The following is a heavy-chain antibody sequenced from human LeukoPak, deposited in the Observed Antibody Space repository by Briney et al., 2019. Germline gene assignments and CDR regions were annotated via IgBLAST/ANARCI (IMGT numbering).Heavy chain of an antibody. D-gene: IGHD2-21*02. CDR3: AKDRRPYCGGDCYSSFDY. Sequence: PGGSLRLSCAASRFTFSNYWMSWVRQAPGKGLEWVANIKQDGSEKYYVDSVKGRFTISRDNSKNTLYLQMNSLRAEDTAVYYCAKDRRPYCGGDCYSSFDYWGQGTLVTVSS. CDR2: IKQDGSEK. CDR1: RFTFSNYW. J-gene: IGHJ4*02. V-gene: IGHV3-7*01.